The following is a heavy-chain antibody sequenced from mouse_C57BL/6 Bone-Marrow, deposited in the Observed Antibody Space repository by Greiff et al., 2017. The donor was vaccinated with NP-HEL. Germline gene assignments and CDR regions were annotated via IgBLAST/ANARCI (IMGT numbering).Heavy chain of an antibody. D-gene: IGHD3-2*02. Sequence: EVKLVESGPELVKPGASVKISCKASGYSFTDYNMNWVKQSNGKSLEWIGVINPNYGTTSYNQKFKGKATLTVDQSSSTAYMQLNSLTSEDSAVYYCARSGSSGYYAMDYWGQGTSVTVSS. J-gene: IGHJ4*01. V-gene: IGHV1-39*01. CDR2: INPNYGTT. CDR3: ARSGSSGYYAMDY. CDR1: GYSFTDYN.